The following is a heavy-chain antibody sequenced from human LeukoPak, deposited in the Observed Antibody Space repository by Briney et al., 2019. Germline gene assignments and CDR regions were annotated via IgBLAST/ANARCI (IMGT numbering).Heavy chain of an antibody. V-gene: IGHV3-66*02. CDR3: ARDPVGDAFDI. Sequence: GGSLRLSCAASGFTVSSNYMSWVRQAPGKGLEWGSVIYSGGSTYYADSVKGRFTISRDNSKNTLYLQMNSLRAEDTAVYYCARDPVGDAFDIWGQGTMVTVSS. CDR1: GFTVSSNY. CDR2: IYSGGST. J-gene: IGHJ3*02.